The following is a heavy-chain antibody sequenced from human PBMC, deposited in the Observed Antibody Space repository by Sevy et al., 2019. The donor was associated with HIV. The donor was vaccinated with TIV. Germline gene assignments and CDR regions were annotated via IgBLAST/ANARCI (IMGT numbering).Heavy chain of an antibody. J-gene: IGHJ4*02. Sequence: GGSLRLSCAASGFTFSSYSMNWVRQAPGKGLEWVSSISSSSSYIYYADSVKGRFTISRDNAKNSLYLQMNSLRAEDTAVYYCAREGIAARRTDYWGQGTLVTVSS. CDR1: GFTFSSYS. CDR3: AREGIAARRTDY. V-gene: IGHV3-21*01. CDR2: ISSSSSYI. D-gene: IGHD6-6*01.